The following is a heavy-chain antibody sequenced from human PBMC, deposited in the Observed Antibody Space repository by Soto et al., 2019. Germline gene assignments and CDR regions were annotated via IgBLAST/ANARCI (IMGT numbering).Heavy chain of an antibody. CDR3: ARGPYYDFWKGFSYFDD. D-gene: IGHD3-3*01. CDR2: IIPVFGTP. J-gene: IGHJ4*02. Sequence: QVQLAQSGAEVKKPGSSVKVSCKASGGTFNIYAISWVRQAPGQGLEWMAGIIPVFGTPSFAQKFRGRVTITADESTDTAYMELGSLGSEDTAFYYCARGPYYDFWKGFSYFDDWGQETLVIVSS. V-gene: IGHV1-69*01. CDR1: GGTFNIYA.